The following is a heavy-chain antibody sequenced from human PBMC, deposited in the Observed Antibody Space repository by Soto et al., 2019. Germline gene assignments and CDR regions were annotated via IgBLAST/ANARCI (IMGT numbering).Heavy chain of an antibody. Sequence: QVQLVESGGGVVQPGRSLRLSCAASGFTFSSYGMHWVRQAPGKGMEWVAVIWYDGSNKYYADSVKGLFTISRDNSKNTLYLQMNSLRAEDTAVYYCARVTVGAEHAFDILCQGTMVTVSS. CDR1: GFTFSSYG. V-gene: IGHV3-33*01. D-gene: IGHD1-26*01. CDR2: IWYDGSNK. CDR3: ARVTVGAEHAFDI. J-gene: IGHJ3*02.